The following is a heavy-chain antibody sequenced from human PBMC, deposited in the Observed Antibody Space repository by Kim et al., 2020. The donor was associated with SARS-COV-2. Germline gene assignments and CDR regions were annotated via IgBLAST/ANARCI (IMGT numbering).Heavy chain of an antibody. J-gene: IGHJ6*02. CDR1: GFTFSDYY. CDR2: LGSSGSPI. V-gene: IGHV3-11*01. CDR3: ARTYRPGSYYGMAV. Sequence: GGSLRLSCAASGFTFSDYYMSWVRQAPGKGLEWVSYLGSSGSPIYYSDSVKGRFSISRDNANNSLYLQMNSLRAEDAALYYCARTYRPGSYYGMAVWGQG. D-gene: IGHD4-4*01.